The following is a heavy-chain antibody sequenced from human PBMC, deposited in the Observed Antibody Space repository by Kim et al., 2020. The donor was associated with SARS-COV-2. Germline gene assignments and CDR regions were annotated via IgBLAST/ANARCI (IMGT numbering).Heavy chain of an antibody. CDR1: GFTFRSYW. CDR2: IKEDGSEK. V-gene: IGHV3-7*01. D-gene: IGHD6-6*01. J-gene: IGHJ3*02. CDR3: ARSSFFAFDI. Sequence: GGSLRLSCAASGFTFRSYWINWVRQAPRKGLEWVANIKEDGSEKYYVDSVEGRFTISRDNAKNSLYLQMNSLRAEDTAIYYCARSSFFAFDIWGQGTMVTVSS.